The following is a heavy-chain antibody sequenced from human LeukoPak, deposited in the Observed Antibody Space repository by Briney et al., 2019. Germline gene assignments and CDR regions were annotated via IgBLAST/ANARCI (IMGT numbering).Heavy chain of an antibody. D-gene: IGHD6-6*01. J-gene: IGHJ5*02. Sequence: SETLSLTCTVSGGSISSYYWSWVRQPPGKGLEWIGYIYYSGSTNYNPSLKSRVTISVDTSKNQFSLKLSSVTAADTAVYYCAREEGRYSSSSGAWFDPWGQGTLVTVSS. CDR3: AREEGRYSSSSGAWFDP. CDR2: IYYSGST. CDR1: GGSISSYY. V-gene: IGHV4-59*12.